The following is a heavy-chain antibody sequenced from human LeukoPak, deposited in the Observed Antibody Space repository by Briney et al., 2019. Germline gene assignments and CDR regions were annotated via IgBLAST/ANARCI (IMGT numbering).Heavy chain of an antibody. J-gene: IGHJ6*02. V-gene: IGHV3-48*01. CDR3: ARDEGGIAVDGYYYYYGLDV. Sequence: PGGSLRLSCAASGFTFSSYSLNWVRQAPGKGLEWISYISSSGTNIYYADSVKGRFTISRDIAKNSVSLQMNSLGAEDSGVYFCARDEGGIAVDGYYYYYGLDVWGQGTTVTVTS. CDR2: ISSSGTNI. CDR1: GFTFSSYS. D-gene: IGHD6-13*01.